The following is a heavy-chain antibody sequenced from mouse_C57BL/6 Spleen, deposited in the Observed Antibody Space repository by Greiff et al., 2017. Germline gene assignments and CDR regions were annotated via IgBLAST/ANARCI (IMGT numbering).Heavy chain of an antibody. CDR1: GYTFTSYW. CDR3: ARGGTHSSAFAY. Sequence: QVQLQQPGAELVMPGASVKLSCKASGYTFTSYWMHWVKQRPGQGLEWIGEIDPSDSYTNYNQKFKGKSTLTVDKSSSTAYMQLSSLTSEDSAVYFCARGGTHSSAFAYWGQGTLVTVSA. J-gene: IGHJ3*01. D-gene: IGHD3-2*02. V-gene: IGHV1-69*01. CDR2: IDPSDSYT.